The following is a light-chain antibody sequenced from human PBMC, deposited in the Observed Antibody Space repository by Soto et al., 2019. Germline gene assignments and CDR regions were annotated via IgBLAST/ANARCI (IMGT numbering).Light chain of an antibody. CDR2: VNSDGSH. CDR3: QTWVPGIQGV. V-gene: IGLV4-69*01. CDR1: SGHSNYA. Sequence: QPVLTQSPSASAPLGASVKLTCTLSSGHSNYAIAWHQQQPAKGPRFLMKVNSDGSHNKGDGIPDRFSGSSSGAERYLTISSLQSEDEADYYCQTWVPGIQGVFGTGTQLTVL. J-gene: IGLJ7*01.